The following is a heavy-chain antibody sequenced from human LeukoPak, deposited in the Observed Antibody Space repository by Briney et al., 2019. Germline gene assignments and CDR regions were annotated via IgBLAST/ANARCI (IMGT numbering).Heavy chain of an antibody. V-gene: IGHV1-8*03. J-gene: IGHJ4*02. D-gene: IGHD3-3*01. Sequence: ASVKVSCKASGYTFTSYDINWVRQATGQGLEWMGWMNPNGGNTGYAQKFQGRVTITRNTSISTAYMELSSLRSEDTAVYYCARGFSRMEWDQDYWGQGTLVTVSS. CDR1: GYTFTSYD. CDR3: ARGFSRMEWDQDY. CDR2: MNPNGGNT.